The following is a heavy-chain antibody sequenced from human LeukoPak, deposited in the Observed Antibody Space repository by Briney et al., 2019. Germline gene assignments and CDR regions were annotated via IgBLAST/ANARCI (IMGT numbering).Heavy chain of an antibody. Sequence: SETLSLTCTISGDSISNYYWSWIRQPPGRGLEWIGYIYYSGGTNYNPSLKSRVSISVDTSKTHFSLKLTSVTAADTAVYYCARTGYCGRRYCDYYGMDVWGQGTTVTVSS. J-gene: IGHJ6*02. V-gene: IGHV4-59*01. D-gene: IGHD2-21*01. CDR3: ARTGYCGRRYCDYYGMDV. CDR2: IYYSGGT. CDR1: GDSISNYY.